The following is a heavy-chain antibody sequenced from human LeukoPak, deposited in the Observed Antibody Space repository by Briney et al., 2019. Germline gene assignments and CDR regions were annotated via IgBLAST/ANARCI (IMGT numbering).Heavy chain of an antibody. CDR3: ARVRVAGSGSYLYYYYGMDV. D-gene: IGHD1-26*01. V-gene: IGHV3-7*01. CDR1: GFTFSSYW. CDR2: IKQDGSEK. J-gene: IGHJ6*02. Sequence: GGSLRLSCAASGFTFSSYWMSWVRQAPGKGLEWVANIKQDGSEKYYVDSVKGRFTISRDNAKNSLYLQMNSLRAEDTAVYYCARVRVAGSGSYLYYYYGMDVWGQGTTVTVSS.